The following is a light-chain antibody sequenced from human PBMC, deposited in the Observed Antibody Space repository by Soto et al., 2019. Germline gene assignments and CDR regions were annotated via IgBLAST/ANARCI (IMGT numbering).Light chain of an antibody. CDR3: QQYNIYPRT. CDR2: RAS. CDR1: QSVDTW. J-gene: IGKJ1*01. V-gene: IGKV1-5*03. Sequence: DIQMTQFPSTLSASVGDRVTITCRASQSVDTWLAWYQQKPGKAPSLLIYRASSLESGVPSRFSGSGSGTEFTLTIRSLQPDDFASYYCQQYNIYPRTFGQGTKVEVK.